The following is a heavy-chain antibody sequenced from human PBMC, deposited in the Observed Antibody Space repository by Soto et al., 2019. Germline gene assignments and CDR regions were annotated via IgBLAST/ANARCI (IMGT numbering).Heavy chain of an antibody. CDR2: IGAGNGNT. V-gene: IGHV1-3*01. Sequence: ASVKVSCKASGYTFTKYAMHWVRQAPGQRLEWMGWIGAGNGNTEYSQTFQGRVTITRDTSASTAHMELSSLRSEDSAVYYCARGFYGDYSPIVYWGQGSLGAVSS. J-gene: IGHJ4*01. D-gene: IGHD4-17*01. CDR1: GYTFTKYA. CDR3: ARGFYGDYSPIVY.